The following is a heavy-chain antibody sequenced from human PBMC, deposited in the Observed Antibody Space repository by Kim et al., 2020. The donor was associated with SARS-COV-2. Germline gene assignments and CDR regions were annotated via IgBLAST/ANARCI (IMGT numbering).Heavy chain of an antibody. V-gene: IGHV3-21*01. CDR1: GFTFSSYS. J-gene: IGHJ4*02. Sequence: GGSLRLSCAASGFTFSSYSMNWVRQAPGKGLEWVSSISSSSSYIYYADSVKGRFTISRDNAKNSLYLQMNSLRAEDTAVYYCARGYDFWSGGVYYFDYWGQGTLVTVSS. CDR2: ISSSSSYI. D-gene: IGHD3-3*01. CDR3: ARGYDFWSGGVYYFDY.